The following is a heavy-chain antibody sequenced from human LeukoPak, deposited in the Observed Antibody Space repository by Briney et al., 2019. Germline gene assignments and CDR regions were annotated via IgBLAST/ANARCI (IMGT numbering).Heavy chain of an antibody. D-gene: IGHD6-13*01. J-gene: IGHJ6*03. CDR3: ARNQDSSWYYYYMDV. CDR1: GFTFNNYA. V-gene: IGHV3-23*01. CDR2: ITGSGGST. Sequence: GGSLRLSCAASGFTFNNYAMSWVRQAPGKGLEXXXXITGSGGSTYSADSVKGRLTISRDNSKNTLYLQMNSLRADDTALYYCARNQDSSWYYYYMDVWGKGTTVTVSS.